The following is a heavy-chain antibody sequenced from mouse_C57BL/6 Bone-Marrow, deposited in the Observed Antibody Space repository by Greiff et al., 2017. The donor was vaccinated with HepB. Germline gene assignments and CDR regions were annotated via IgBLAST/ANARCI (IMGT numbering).Heavy chain of an antibody. CDR3: ARDPSTIVTPLFDY. J-gene: IGHJ2*01. V-gene: IGHV5-4*01. CDR2: ISDGGSYT. D-gene: IGHD2-5*01. Sequence: EVQLVESGGGLVKPGGSLKLSCAASGFTFSSYAMSWVRQTPEKRLEWVATISDGGSYTYYPDNVKGRFTISRDNAKNNLYLQMSHLKSEDTAMYYCARDPSTIVTPLFDYWGQGTTLTVSS. CDR1: GFTFSSYA.